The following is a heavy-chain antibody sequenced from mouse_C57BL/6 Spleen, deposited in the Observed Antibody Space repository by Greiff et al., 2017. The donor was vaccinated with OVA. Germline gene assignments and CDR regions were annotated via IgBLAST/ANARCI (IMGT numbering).Heavy chain of an antibody. Sequence: VQLQQPGAELVMPGASVKLSCKASGYTFTSYWMHWVKQRPGQGLEWIGEIDPSDSYTNYNQKFKGKSTLTVDKSSSTAYMQLSSLTSEDSAVYYCARKSDGSSYYWYFDVWGTGTTVTVSS. V-gene: IGHV1-69*01. J-gene: IGHJ1*03. D-gene: IGHD1-1*01. CDR1: GYTFTSYW. CDR3: ARKSDGSSYYWYFDV. CDR2: IDPSDSYT.